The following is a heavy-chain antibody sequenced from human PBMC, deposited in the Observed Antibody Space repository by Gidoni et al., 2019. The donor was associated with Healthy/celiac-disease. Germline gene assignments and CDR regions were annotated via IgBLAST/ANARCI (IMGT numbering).Heavy chain of an antibody. CDR1: GFTFSNYA. CDR2: IRGSGRST. D-gene: IGHD3-22*01. CDR3: AKDPGYYYDNSGLLSSPLLDY. V-gene: IGHV3-23*01. Sequence: EVQLLESGGGLVQPGGSLRLSCAASGFTFSNYAMSWVRQAPGKGLEWVSAIRGSGRSTYYADSVKGRFTISRDNSKNTLYLQMNSLTAEDTALYYCAKDPGYYYDNSGLLSSPLLDYWGQGTLVTVSS. J-gene: IGHJ4*02.